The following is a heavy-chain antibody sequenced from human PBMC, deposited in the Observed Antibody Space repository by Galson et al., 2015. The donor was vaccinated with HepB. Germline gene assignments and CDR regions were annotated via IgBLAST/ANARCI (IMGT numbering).Heavy chain of an antibody. V-gene: IGHV1-3*01. CDR2: ISAGNGNT. CDR3: ARGGVVSTPMRAFDI. CDR1: AYTFFTYA. D-gene: IGHD2-2*01. Sequence: VSCKASAYTFFTYAMHWVRQAPGQRPEWMGWISAGNGNTEYSQKSQGRVTITSDASATTAYMELSSLRSEDTAVYYCARGGVVSTPMRAFDIWGQGTMVTVSS. J-gene: IGHJ3*02.